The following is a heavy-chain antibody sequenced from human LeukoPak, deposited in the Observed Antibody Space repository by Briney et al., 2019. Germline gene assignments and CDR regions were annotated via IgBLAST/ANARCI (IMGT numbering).Heavy chain of an antibody. J-gene: IGHJ6*02. CDR3: AKEGDYDILTSYSFYYGMDV. V-gene: IGHV3-23*01. D-gene: IGHD3-9*01. Sequence: QSGGSLRLSCAASGFTFSNYAMTWVRQAPGQGLEWVSTIIGSGDRTYYADSVKGRFSISRDNSKNTLDLQMNSLRAEDTAVYYCAKEGDYDILTSYSFYYGMDVWGQGTTVTVSS. CDR2: IIGSGDRT. CDR1: GFTFSNYA.